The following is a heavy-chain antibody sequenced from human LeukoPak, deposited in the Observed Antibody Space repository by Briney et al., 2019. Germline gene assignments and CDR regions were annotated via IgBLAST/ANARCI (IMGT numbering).Heavy chain of an antibody. CDR1: GYTFTSYG. J-gene: IGHJ4*02. CDR2: IIPIFGTA. CDR3: ATISGAAGTEDTDFDY. D-gene: IGHD6-13*01. Sequence: ASVKVSCKASGYTFTSYGISWVRQAPGQGLEWMGGIIPIFGTANYAQKFQGRVTITTDESTSTAYMELSSLRSEDTAVYYCATISGAAGTEDTDFDYWGQGTLVTVSS. V-gene: IGHV1-69*05.